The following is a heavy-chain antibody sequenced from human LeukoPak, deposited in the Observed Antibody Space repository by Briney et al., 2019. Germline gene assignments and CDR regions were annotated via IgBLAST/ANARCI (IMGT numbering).Heavy chain of an antibody. CDR1: GFTFSTYW. D-gene: IGHD3-22*01. V-gene: IGHV3-7*01. Sequence: GGSLRLSCAASGFTFSTYWMSWVRQAPGKGLEWVANIKQDGSEKYYVDSVKGRFTISRDNAKNSLYLQMNSLRAEDTAVYYCARDQAYTVYYYDSSGHGAFDIWGQGTMVTVSS. J-gene: IGHJ3*02. CDR3: ARDQAYTVYYYDSSGHGAFDI. CDR2: IKQDGSEK.